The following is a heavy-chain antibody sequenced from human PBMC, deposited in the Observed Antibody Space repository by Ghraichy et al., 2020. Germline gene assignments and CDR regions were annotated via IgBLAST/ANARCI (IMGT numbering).Heavy chain of an antibody. Sequence: GGSLILSCTASGFTFSRFSMSWVRQAPGKGLEWVAKIKQDGSEKYYMDSVKGRFTISRDNAKKSLYLQMNSLRGDDTAVYYCAREVILEWLLCGYYYYYYIDVWGKGTTVTVSS. J-gene: IGHJ6*03. CDR3: AREVILEWLLCGYYYYYYIDV. CDR2: IKQDGSEK. CDR1: GFTFSRFS. D-gene: IGHD3-3*01. V-gene: IGHV3-7*03.